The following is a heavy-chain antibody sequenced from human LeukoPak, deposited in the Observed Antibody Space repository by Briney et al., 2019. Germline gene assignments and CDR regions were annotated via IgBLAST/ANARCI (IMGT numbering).Heavy chain of an antibody. J-gene: IGHJ3*02. Sequence: GASVKVSCKVSGYTLTELSMHWVRQAPGKGLEWMGGFDPEDGETIYAQKFQGRVTMTEDTSTDTAYMELSSLRSVDTAVCYCATVTSSGWSLGAFDIWGQGTMVTVSP. D-gene: IGHD6-19*01. V-gene: IGHV1-24*01. CDR1: GYTLTELS. CDR3: ATVTSSGWSLGAFDI. CDR2: FDPEDGET.